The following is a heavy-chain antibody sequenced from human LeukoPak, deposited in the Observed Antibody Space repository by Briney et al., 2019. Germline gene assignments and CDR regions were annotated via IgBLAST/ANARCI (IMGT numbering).Heavy chain of an antibody. V-gene: IGHV4-34*01. CDR3: ARADHDTAMVTIDN. Sequence: SETLSLTCAVYGGSFSGYYWSWIRQPPGKGLEWIGEINHSGSTNYNPSLKSRVTISVDTSKNQFSLKLTSVTAADTAVYYCARADHDTAMVTIDNWGQGTLVTVSS. CDR1: GGSFSGYY. J-gene: IGHJ4*02. D-gene: IGHD5-18*01. CDR2: INHSGST.